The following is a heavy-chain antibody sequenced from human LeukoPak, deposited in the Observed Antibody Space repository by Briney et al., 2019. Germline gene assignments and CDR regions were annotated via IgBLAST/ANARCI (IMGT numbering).Heavy chain of an antibody. CDR1: GFTFSDYY. CDR2: ISSSGSTI. CDR3: ANLVEYDSSGPGGYFDY. D-gene: IGHD3-22*01. Sequence: GRSLRLSCAASGFTFSDYYMSWIRQPPGKGMEWLSYISSSGSTIYYADSVKGRFTISRDNAKNSLYLQMNSLRAEDTAVYYCANLVEYDSSGPGGYFDYWGQGTLVTVSS. V-gene: IGHV3-11*01. J-gene: IGHJ4*02.